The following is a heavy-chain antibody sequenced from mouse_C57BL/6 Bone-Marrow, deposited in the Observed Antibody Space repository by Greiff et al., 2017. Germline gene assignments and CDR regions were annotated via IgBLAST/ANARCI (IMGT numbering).Heavy chain of an antibody. V-gene: IGHV1-63*01. CDR3: ASSDCYYASYAMDY. Sequence: VQLQQSGAELVRPGTSVKMSCKASGYTFTNSWIGWVKQRPGHGLEWIGDIYPGGGYTNYNEKFQGKATLTADKSSSTAYMQLSSLTSEDSALSSCASSDCYYASYAMDYWGQGTSVTVSS. J-gene: IGHJ4*01. D-gene: IGHD2-3*01. CDR2: IYPGGGYT. CDR1: GYTFTNSW.